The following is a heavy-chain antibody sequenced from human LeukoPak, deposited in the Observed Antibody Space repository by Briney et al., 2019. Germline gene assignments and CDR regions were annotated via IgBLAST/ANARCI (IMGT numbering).Heavy chain of an antibody. V-gene: IGHV3-23*01. Sequence: GGSLRLSCAASGFNFSIYAMSWVRQAPGRWLQWVSGISASGATTYYADSLKGRFTVSRDISKNTLYLQMNSLRAEDTAIYYCAKVRKGVGAFDLWGQGTMVTVSS. D-gene: IGHD3-16*01. CDR1: GFNFSIYA. CDR2: ISASGATT. J-gene: IGHJ3*01. CDR3: AKVRKGVGAFDL.